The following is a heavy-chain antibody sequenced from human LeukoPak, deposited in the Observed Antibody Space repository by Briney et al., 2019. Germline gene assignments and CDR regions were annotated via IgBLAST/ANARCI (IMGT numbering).Heavy chain of an antibody. J-gene: IGHJ4*02. V-gene: IGHV1-18*01. CDR3: SMSEGSN. D-gene: IGHD2-15*01. CDR1: GYTFTSYG. Sequence: ASVKVSCKASGYTFTSYGITWVRQAPGHGLEWMGWINPHTGITNYAQKFQGRVTMSTDTSTTTAYLDLRSLRSDGTAVYYCSMSEGSNWGQGTLVTVSS. CDR2: INPHTGIT.